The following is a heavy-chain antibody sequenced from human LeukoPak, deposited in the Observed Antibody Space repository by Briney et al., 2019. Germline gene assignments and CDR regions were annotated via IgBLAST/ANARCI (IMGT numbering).Heavy chain of an antibody. Sequence: GGSLRLSCEASGFTFSSYWMNWVRQVPGKGLEWVASVKPDGSDNFYVDSVEGRFTISRDNARYSLFLQMNSLRVEDTAVYYCVRENQLRCWGQGTLVSVSS. D-gene: IGHD5-12*01. CDR2: VKPDGSDN. CDR3: VRENQLRC. J-gene: IGHJ4*02. CDR1: GFTFSSYW. V-gene: IGHV3-7*01.